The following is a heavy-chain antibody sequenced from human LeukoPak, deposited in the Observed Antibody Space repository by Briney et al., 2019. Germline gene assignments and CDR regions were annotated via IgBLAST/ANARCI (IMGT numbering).Heavy chain of an antibody. Sequence: SVKVSCKASGGTFSSYAISWVRQAPGQGLEWMGGIIPIFGTANYAQKFQGRVTITTDESTSTAYMELSSLRSEDTAVYSCARSNSSYFDPWGQGTLVTVSS. CDR3: ARSNSSYFDP. V-gene: IGHV1-69*05. D-gene: IGHD6-13*01. CDR2: IIPIFGTA. CDR1: GGTFSSYA. J-gene: IGHJ5*02.